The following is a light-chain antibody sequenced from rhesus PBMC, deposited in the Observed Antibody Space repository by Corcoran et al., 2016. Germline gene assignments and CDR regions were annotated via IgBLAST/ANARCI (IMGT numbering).Light chain of an antibody. V-gene: IGKV1-37*01. J-gene: IGKJ4*01. CDR2: YAS. CDR3: QQDNSAPLT. CDR1: QGISSY. Sequence: DIQMTQSPSSLSASVGDTVTITCRASQGISSYLAWYQQKPGKAPKTLIYYASNLESGAPSRFSGSGSGIKFPLPISSLQPEDFATYYCQQDNSAPLTFGGGTKVEIK.